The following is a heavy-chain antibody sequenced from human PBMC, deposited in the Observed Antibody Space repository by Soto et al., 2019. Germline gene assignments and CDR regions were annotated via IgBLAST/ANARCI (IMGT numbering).Heavy chain of an antibody. V-gene: IGHV3-33*01. CDR3: ASYYYDSSGYSHPHDAFDI. J-gene: IGHJ3*02. Sequence: QVQLVESGGGVVQPGRSLRLSCAASGFTFSSYGMHWVRQAPGKGLEWVAGIWYDGSNKYYADSVKGRFTISRDNSKNTRKLPMNSLSAESTAVYYCASYYYDSSGYSHPHDAFDIWCQGTMVTVSS. CDR1: GFTFSSYG. CDR2: IWYDGSNK. D-gene: IGHD3-22*01.